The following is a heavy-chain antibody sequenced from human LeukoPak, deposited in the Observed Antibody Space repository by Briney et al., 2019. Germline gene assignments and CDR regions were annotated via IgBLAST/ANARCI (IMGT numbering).Heavy chain of an antibody. D-gene: IGHD6-13*01. V-gene: IGHV4-34*01. J-gene: IGHJ4*02. CDR3: ARASIQGAAAGIAG. CDR1: GGSFSGYY. CDR2: INHSGST. Sequence: PSETLSLTCAVYGGSFSGYYWSWIRQPPGKGLEWIGEINHSGSTNYNPSLKSRVTISVDTSKNQFSLKLSSVTAADTAVYYCARASIQGAAAGIAGWDQGTLVTVSS.